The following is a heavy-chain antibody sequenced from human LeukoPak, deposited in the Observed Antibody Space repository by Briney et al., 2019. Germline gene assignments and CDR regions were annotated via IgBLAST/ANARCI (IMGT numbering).Heavy chain of an antibody. CDR3: ARDIDFRMVPNRADDYYYYMDV. V-gene: IGHV1-2*02. CDR2: INPNSGGT. Sequence: GASVKVSCKASGYTFTGYYMHWVRQAPGQGLEWMGWINPNSGGTNYAQKFQGRVTMTRDTSISTAYMELSRLRSDDTAVYYCARDIDFRMVPNRADDYYYYMDVWGKGTTVTVSS. J-gene: IGHJ6*03. D-gene: IGHD3/OR15-3a*01. CDR1: GYTFTGYY.